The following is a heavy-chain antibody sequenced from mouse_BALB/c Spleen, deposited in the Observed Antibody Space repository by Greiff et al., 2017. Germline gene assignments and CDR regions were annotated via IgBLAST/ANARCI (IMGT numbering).Heavy chain of an antibody. V-gene: IGHV1-77*01. CDR1: GYTFTDYY. CDR3: ARYYYGSSYAMDY. D-gene: IGHD1-1*01. J-gene: IGHJ2*01. CDR2: IYPGSGNT. Sequence: VKLMESGAVLARPGASVKLSCKASGYTFTDYYINWVKQRTGQGLEWIGEIYPGSGNTYYNEKFKGKATLTADKSSSTAYMQLSSLTSEDSAVYFCARYYYGSSYAMDYWGQGTTLTVSS.